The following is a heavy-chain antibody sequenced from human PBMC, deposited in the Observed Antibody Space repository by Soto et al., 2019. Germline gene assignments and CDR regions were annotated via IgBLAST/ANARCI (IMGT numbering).Heavy chain of an antibody. Sequence: VKVSCKASGGTFSSYAISWVRQAPGQGLEWVGGIIPIFGTANYAQKFQGRVTITADESTSTAYMELSSLRSEDTAVYYCAREPRHYYYYGMDVWGQGTTVTVSS. J-gene: IGHJ6*02. CDR1: GGTFSSYA. CDR3: AREPRHYYYYGMDV. V-gene: IGHV1-69*13. CDR2: IIPIFGTA.